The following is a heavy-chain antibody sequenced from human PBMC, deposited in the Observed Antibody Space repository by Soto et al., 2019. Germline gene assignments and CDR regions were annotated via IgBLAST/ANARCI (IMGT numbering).Heavy chain of an antibody. CDR3: ARLLLNYYDSSGSPYYFDY. Sequence: SETLSLTCTVSGGSISSYYWSWIRQPPGKGLEWIGYIYYSGSTNYNPSLKSRVTISVDTSKNQFSLKLSSVTAADTAVYYCARLLLNYYDSSGSPYYFDYWGQGTLVTVSS. V-gene: IGHV4-59*08. CDR1: GGSISSYY. CDR2: IYYSGST. J-gene: IGHJ4*02. D-gene: IGHD3-22*01.